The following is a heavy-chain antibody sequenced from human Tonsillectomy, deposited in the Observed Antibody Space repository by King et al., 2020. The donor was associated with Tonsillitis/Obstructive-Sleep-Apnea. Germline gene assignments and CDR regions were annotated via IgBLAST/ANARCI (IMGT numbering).Heavy chain of an antibody. D-gene: IGHD3-3*01. CDR1: GGSISSSSDY. J-gene: IGHJ6*02. Sequence: QLQESGPGLVKPSETLSLTCTVSGGSISSSSDYWGWIRQPPGQGLEWIGSIYYSGSTYYNPSLKRRVTISVDTSKNEFSLKLSSVTAADTAVYYCARQDDFWSGYDLDYYGMDVWGQGTTVTVSS. CDR3: ARQDDFWSGYDLDYYGMDV. V-gene: IGHV4-39*01. CDR2: IYYSGST.